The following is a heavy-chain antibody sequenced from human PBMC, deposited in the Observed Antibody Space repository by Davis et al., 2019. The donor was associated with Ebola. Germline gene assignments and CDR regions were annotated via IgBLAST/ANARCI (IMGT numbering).Heavy chain of an antibody. J-gene: IGHJ5*02. V-gene: IGHV3-7*03. Sequence: PGGSLRLSCAASGFSFSSHWLSWVRQAPGKGLEWVPNIRQDGSEKHYWDSVKGRLTIPRDNAKNSLYLQMNSLRAEDTAVYYCAREAVWRFDPWGQGTLVTVSS. CDR2: IRQDGSEK. CDR3: AREAVWRFDP. CDR1: GFSFSSHW. D-gene: IGHD3-16*01.